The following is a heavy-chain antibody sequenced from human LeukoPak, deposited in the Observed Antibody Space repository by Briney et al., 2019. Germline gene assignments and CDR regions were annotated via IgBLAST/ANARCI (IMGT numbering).Heavy chain of an antibody. J-gene: IGHJ4*02. Sequence: ASVKVSCKASGYTFTGYYMHWVRQAPGQGLECMGWINPNSSGTNYAQKFQGRVTLTRDTSISTAYMELTRLRFDDTAVYYCASRGTTGTTGNYWGQGTLVTVSS. CDR1: GYTFTGYY. CDR3: ASRGTTGTTGNY. CDR2: INPNSSGT. D-gene: IGHD1-1*01. V-gene: IGHV1-2*02.